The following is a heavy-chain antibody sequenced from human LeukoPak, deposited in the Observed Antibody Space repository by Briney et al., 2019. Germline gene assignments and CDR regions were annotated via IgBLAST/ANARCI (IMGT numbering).Heavy chain of an antibody. CDR3: ARDYDSSGYYFDY. J-gene: IGHJ4*02. V-gene: IGHV3-7*01. Sequence: GGSLRLFCAASGFTFSSYWMSWVRQAPGKGLEWVANIKQDGSEKYYVDSVKGRFTISRDNAKNSLYLQMNSLRAEDTAVYYCARDYDSSGYYFDYWGQGTLVTVSS. D-gene: IGHD3-22*01. CDR1: GFTFSSYW. CDR2: IKQDGSEK.